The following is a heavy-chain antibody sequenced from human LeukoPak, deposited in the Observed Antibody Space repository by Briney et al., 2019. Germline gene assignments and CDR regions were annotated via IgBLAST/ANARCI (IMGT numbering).Heavy chain of an antibody. CDR3: AKETGGWFGESLGFDY. CDR2: ISGSGGST. V-gene: IGHV3-23*01. D-gene: IGHD3-10*01. J-gene: IGHJ4*02. Sequence: GGSLRLSCAASGFTFSNYTMSWVRQAPGKGLEWVPAISGSGGSTYYANSVKGRFTISRDNSKNTLYLQMNSLRAEDTAVYYCAKETGGWFGESLGFDYWGQGTLVTVSS. CDR1: GFTFSNYT.